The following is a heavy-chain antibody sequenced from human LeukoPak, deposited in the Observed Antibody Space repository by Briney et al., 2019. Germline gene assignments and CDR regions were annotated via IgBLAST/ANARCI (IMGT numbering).Heavy chain of an antibody. Sequence: SETLSLTCTISGGSISTYYWSWIRQPPGKGLEWIVYVYSSGSTDYNPSLKSRVTISLDTSQNQFSLNVTSITTADTAVYYCARLTYSTSWYYFDFWGQGTLVTVSS. J-gene: IGHJ4*02. CDR1: GGSISTYY. CDR2: VYSSGST. CDR3: ARLTYSTSWYYFDF. V-gene: IGHV4-59*01. D-gene: IGHD6-13*01.